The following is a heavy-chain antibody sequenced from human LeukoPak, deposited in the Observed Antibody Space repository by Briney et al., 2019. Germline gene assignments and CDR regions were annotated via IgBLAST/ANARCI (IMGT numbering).Heavy chain of an antibody. CDR1: GGSFSGYY. Sequence: SETLSLTCAVYGGSFSGYYWSWICQPPGKGLEWIGEINHSGSTNYNPSLKSRVTISVDTSKNQFSLKLSSVTAADTAVYYCAIRYSSGWYRYFDYWGQGTLVTVSS. CDR3: AIRYSSGWYRYFDY. V-gene: IGHV4-34*01. D-gene: IGHD6-19*01. J-gene: IGHJ4*02. CDR2: INHSGST.